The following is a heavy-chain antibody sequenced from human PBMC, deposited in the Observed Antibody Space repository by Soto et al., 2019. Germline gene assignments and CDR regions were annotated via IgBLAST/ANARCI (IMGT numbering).Heavy chain of an antibody. CDR2: IYYSGST. V-gene: IGHV4-61*01. D-gene: IGHD6-19*01. CDR3: ASYSSGWYDVSY. Sequence: QVQLQESGPGLVKPSETLSLTCTVSGGSVSSGTYYWSWIRQPPGKGLEWIGYIYYSGSTNYNPPLKSRVTISVDTSKNQFSLKLSSVTAADTAVYYCASYSSGWYDVSYWGQGTLVTVSS. CDR1: GGSVSSGTYY. J-gene: IGHJ4*02.